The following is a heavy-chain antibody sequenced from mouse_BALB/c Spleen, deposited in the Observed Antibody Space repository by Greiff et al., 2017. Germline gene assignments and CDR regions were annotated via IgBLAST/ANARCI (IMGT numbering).Heavy chain of an antibody. CDR3: ARSKSDGYFSWFAY. V-gene: IGHV5-6-5*01. CDR2: ISSGGST. Sequence: KLVESGGGLVKPGGSLKLSCAASGFTFSSYAMSWVRQTPEKRLEWVASISSGGSTYYPDSVKGRFTISRDNARNILYLQMSSLRSEDTAMYYCARSKSDGYFSWFAYWGQGTLVTVSA. CDR1: GFTFSSYA. J-gene: IGHJ3*01. D-gene: IGHD2-3*01.